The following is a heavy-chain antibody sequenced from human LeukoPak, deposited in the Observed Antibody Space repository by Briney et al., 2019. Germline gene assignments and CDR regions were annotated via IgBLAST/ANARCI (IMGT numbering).Heavy chain of an antibody. CDR2: FKPNSGDT. CDR3: ARDDEGRANFDF. Sequence: ASVKVSCMASGYTFTGHYMHWVRQAPGQGLEWMGWFKPNSGDTNYAQKFQGRFTMTWDTSISTAYMELTRLRSDDTVVYYCARDDEGRANFDFWGQGTLVTVSS. J-gene: IGHJ4*02. V-gene: IGHV1-2*02. CDR1: GYTFTGHY.